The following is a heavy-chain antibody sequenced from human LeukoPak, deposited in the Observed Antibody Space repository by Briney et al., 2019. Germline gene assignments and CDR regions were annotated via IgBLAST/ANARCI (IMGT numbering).Heavy chain of an antibody. J-gene: IGHJ5*02. CDR3: AKGAGPPWFDP. CDR1: GGSIISTIYY. D-gene: IGHD6-19*01. Sequence: SETLSLTCTVSGGSIISTIYYWGWIRQSPGKGLDWIGSISYSGSSFCKPSLKSRVTIAVDTSRNQFSMNLNSVTAADTAVYYCAKGAGPPWFDPWGQGTLVTVSP. V-gene: IGHV4-39*07. CDR2: ISYSGSS.